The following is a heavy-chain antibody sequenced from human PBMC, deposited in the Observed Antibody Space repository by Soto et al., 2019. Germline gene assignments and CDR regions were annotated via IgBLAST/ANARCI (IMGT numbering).Heavy chain of an antibody. J-gene: IGHJ3*02. D-gene: IGHD3-22*01. CDR2: IYHSGST. CDR1: GGSINSGGYA. V-gene: IGHV4-30-2*01. Sequence: SETLSLTCAVCGGSINSGGYAGSWIRQPPGKGLEWIGYIYHSGSTYYNPSLKSRVTISVDRSKNQFSLKLSSVTAADTAVYYCARGGNLFDPIYDSSGYYIAFDIWGQGTMVTVSS. CDR3: ARGGNLFDPIYDSSGYYIAFDI.